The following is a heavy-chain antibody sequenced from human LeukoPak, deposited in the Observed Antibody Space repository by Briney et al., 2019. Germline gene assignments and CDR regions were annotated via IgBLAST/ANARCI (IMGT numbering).Heavy chain of an antibody. D-gene: IGHD2-15*01. CDR2: IHYSGST. CDR1: GGSISSDSYY. J-gene: IGHJ5*02. Sequence: SGTLSLTCTVSGGSISSDSYYWAWIRQPPGKGLEWIGNIHYSGSTYYNPSLKSRVTISVDKSKNQFSLKLSSVTAADTAVYYCATSRDRSCSGGSCYHHWFDPWGQGTLVTVSS. CDR3: ATSRDRSCSGGSCYHHWFDP. V-gene: IGHV4-39*07.